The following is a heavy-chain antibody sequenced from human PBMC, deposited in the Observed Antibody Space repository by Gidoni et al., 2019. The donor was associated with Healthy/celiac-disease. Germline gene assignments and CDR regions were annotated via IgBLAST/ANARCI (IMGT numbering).Heavy chain of an antibody. D-gene: IGHD2-21*02. CDR1: GYSISSGYS. CDR2: IYHSGST. J-gene: IGHJ5*02. CDR3: ARVCGGDCLLSFDP. V-gene: IGHV4-38-2*02. Sequence: QVQLQESGPGLVKPSETLSLTCPVSGYSISSGYSWGWIRQPPGTGLEWIGSIYHSGSTYYNPSLKSRVTISVDTSKNQFSLKLSSMTAADTAVYYCARVCGGDCLLSFDPWGQGTLVTVSS.